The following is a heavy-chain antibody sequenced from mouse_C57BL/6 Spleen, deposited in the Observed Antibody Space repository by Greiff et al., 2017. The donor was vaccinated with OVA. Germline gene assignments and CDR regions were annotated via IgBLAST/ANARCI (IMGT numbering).Heavy chain of an antibody. CDR2: IYPGDGDT. J-gene: IGHJ4*01. D-gene: IGHD2-1*01. CDR1: GYAFSSYW. CDR3: ARRGEWYPYAMDY. V-gene: IGHV1-80*01. Sequence: QVQLKQSGAELVKPGASVKISCKASGYAFSSYWMNWVKQRPGKGLKWIGQIYPGDGDTNYNGKFKGKATLTADKSSSTAYMQLSSLTSEDSAVYFCARRGEWYPYAMDYWGQGTSVTVSS.